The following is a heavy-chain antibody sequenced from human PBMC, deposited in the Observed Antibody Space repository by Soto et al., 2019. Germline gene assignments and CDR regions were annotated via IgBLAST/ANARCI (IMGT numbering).Heavy chain of an antibody. CDR3: ARQGSNEYYYYGMDV. CDR1: GGTFSSYA. Sequence: QVQLVQSGAEVKKPGSSVKVSCKASGGTFSSYAINWVRQAPAQGLEWMGGIIRIFGTPDYAQRFQGRVTITADESTSTAYMELSSLRSEDTAVYYCARQGSNEYYYYGMDVWGQGTTVTVSS. J-gene: IGHJ6*02. V-gene: IGHV1-69*12. CDR2: IIRIFGTP. D-gene: IGHD3-10*01.